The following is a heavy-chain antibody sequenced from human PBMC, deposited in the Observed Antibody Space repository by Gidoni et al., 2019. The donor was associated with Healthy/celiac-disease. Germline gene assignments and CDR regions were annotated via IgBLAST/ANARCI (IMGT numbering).Heavy chain of an antibody. CDR2: INPSGGST. CDR1: GSTFTSYY. Sequence: QVQLVQSGAEVKKPGASVKVSCKASGSTFTSYYMHWVRQAPGQGREWMGTINPSGGSTSYAQKFQGRVTMTRDTSTSTVYMELSSLRSEDTAVYYCARPNYSNYPYGMDVWGQGTTVTVSS. V-gene: IGHV1-46*01. J-gene: IGHJ6*02. CDR3: ARPNYSNYPYGMDV. D-gene: IGHD4-4*01.